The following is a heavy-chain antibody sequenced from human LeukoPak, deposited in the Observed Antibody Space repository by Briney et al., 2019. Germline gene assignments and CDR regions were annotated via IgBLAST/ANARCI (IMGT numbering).Heavy chain of an antibody. CDR3: ARRDTTGSIDY. CDR1: GYSFTNYW. V-gene: IGHV5-51*01. J-gene: IGHJ4*02. D-gene: IGHD6-19*01. Sequence: GESLKISCKGSGYSFTNYWIGWVRQVPGKGLEWMGIIYPGDSDTRYSPSFQGQVTISADKSISTAHLQWSSRKASDTAMYFCARRDTTGSIDYWGQGTLVTVSS. CDR2: IYPGDSDT.